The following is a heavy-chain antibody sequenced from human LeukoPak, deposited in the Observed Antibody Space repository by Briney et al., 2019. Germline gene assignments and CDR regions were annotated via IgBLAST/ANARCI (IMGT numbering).Heavy chain of an antibody. CDR2: ITSAGGYT. CDR3: ATSGGFVLPNAITGNWYMDV. D-gene: IGHD2-2*01. Sequence: PGGSLRLSCGASGFTFSDYSMDWVRQAPGKGLAWVASITSAGGYTYYADSVKVRFTISRDNAQNSLFLQMNSLRAEDTAVYFCATSGGFVLPNAITGNWYMDVWGRGTSVTVSS. V-gene: IGHV3-21*01. CDR1: GFTFSDYS. J-gene: IGHJ6*03.